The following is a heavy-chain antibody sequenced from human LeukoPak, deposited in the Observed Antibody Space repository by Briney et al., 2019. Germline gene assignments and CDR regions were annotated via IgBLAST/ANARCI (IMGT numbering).Heavy chain of an antibody. Sequence: ASVKVSCKASGYTFIGYYMHWVRQAPGQGLEWMGRINPNSGGTNYAQKFQGRVTMTRDTSISTAYMELSRLRSDDTAVYYCASEGYCSGGSCYFFQHWGQGTLVTVSS. J-gene: IGHJ1*01. CDR1: GYTFIGYY. CDR3: ASEGYCSGGSCYFFQH. D-gene: IGHD2-15*01. CDR2: INPNSGGT. V-gene: IGHV1-2*06.